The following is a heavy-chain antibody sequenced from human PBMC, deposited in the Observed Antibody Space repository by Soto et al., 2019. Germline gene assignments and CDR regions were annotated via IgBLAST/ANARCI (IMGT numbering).Heavy chain of an antibody. D-gene: IGHD2-15*01. CDR3: AIRRSGVVY. Sequence: QVHLVQSGAEVKKPGASVKVSCKASGYSFTANSMHWVRQAPGQGLEWMGWINPNNGGTNYARKFQGCVTMTGDTTISTAYMDLTRLKSADTGVYYCAIRRSGVVYWGQGTLVTASS. CDR1: GYSFTANS. V-gene: IGHV1-2*04. CDR2: INPNNGGT. J-gene: IGHJ4*02.